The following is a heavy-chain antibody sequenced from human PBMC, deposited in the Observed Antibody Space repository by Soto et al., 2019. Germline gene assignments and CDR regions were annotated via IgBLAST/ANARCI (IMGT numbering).Heavy chain of an antibody. CDR3: ARGGGVGAYDAFDI. J-gene: IGHJ3*02. V-gene: IGHV3-33*01. CDR1: GFTFSSYG. Sequence: PGGSLRLSCAASGFTFSSYGMHWVRQAPGKGLEWVAVIWYDGSNKYYADSVKGRFTISRDNSKNTLYLQMNSLRAEDTAVYYCARGGGVGAYDAFDIWGQGTMVTVSS. D-gene: IGHD1-26*01. CDR2: IWYDGSNK.